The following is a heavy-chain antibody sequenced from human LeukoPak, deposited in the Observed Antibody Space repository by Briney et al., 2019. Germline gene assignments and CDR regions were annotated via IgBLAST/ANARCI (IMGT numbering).Heavy chain of an antibody. D-gene: IGHD5-24*01. CDR2: ISGSGGST. CDR3: AKDDAWLQYGD. CDR1: GVTFSSYA. V-gene: IGHV3-23*01. J-gene: IGHJ4*02. Sequence: PGGPLRLSCAASGVTFSSYAMSWVPHAPGKGLEWVSAISGSGGSTYYADSVKGRFTISRDNSKNTLYLQMNSLRAEDTAVYYCAKDDAWLQYGDWGRGTLVTVSS.